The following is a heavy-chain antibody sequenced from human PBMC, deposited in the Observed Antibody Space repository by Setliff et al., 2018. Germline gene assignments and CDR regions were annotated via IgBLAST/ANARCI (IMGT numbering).Heavy chain of an antibody. CDR3: ARDGGEY. Sequence: GGSLRLSCVASGFTFSSYWMSWVRQAPGKGLEWVANIKQDGSEKYYVDSVKGRFTISRDNAKNSLCLQMNSLRAEDTAVYYCARDGGEYWGQGTLVTVSS. J-gene: IGHJ4*02. CDR2: IKQDGSEK. V-gene: IGHV3-7*01. D-gene: IGHD3-16*01. CDR1: GFTFSSYW.